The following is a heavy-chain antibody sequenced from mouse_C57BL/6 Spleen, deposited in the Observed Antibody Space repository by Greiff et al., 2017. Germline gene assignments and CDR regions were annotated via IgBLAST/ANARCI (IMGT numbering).Heavy chain of an antibody. CDR3: ARGGAYYSNYDAMDY. CDR1: GFTFSSYG. J-gene: IGHJ4*01. CDR2: ISSGGSYT. Sequence: EVKLVESGGDLVKPGGSLKLSCAASGFTFSSYGMSWVRQTPDKRLEWVATISSGGSYTYYPDSVKGRFTISRDNAKNTLYLQMSSLKSEDTAMYYCARGGAYYSNYDAMDYWGQGTSVTVSS. V-gene: IGHV5-6*02. D-gene: IGHD2-5*01.